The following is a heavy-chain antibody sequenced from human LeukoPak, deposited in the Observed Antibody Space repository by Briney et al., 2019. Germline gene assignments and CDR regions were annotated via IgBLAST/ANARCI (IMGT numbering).Heavy chain of an antibody. D-gene: IGHD2-8*01. J-gene: IGHJ5*02. V-gene: IGHV1-2*02. CDR3: ARGDIVLMARRKGVFDP. CDR2: INPNSGGT. Sequence: ASVKVSCKASGYTFTGYYMHWVRQAPGQGLEWMGWINPNSGGTNYAQKFQGRVTMTRDTSISTAYMELSRPRSDDTAVYYCARGDIVLMARRKGVFDPWGQGTLVTVSS. CDR1: GYTFTGYY.